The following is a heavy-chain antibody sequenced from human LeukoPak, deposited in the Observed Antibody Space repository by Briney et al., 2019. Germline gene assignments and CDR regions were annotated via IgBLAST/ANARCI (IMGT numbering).Heavy chain of an antibody. V-gene: IGHV3-23*01. J-gene: IGHJ4*02. CDR1: GFTFSSYA. CDR2: ISGSGGNT. Sequence: GGSLRLSCAASGFTFSSYAMSWVRQAPGKGLEWVSAISGSGGNTYYADPVKGRFTISRDNSKNTLYLQMNSLRAEDTAAYYCAKGYSSGWYFCDYWGQGTLVTVSS. CDR3: AKGYSSGWYFCDY. D-gene: IGHD6-19*01.